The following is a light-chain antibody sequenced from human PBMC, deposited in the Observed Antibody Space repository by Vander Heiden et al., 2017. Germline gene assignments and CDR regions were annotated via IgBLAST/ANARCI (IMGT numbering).Light chain of an antibody. CDR1: QIISSSY. J-gene: IGKJ2*01. CDR3: QQYGSSPPFT. V-gene: IGKV3D-20*01. CDR2: DAS. Sequence: EIVLTQSPATLSLSPGERATLSCGASQIISSSYLAWYQQKPGLAPRLLIYDASSRATGIPDRFSGSGYGTDFTLTISRLEPEDFAVYYCQQYGSSPPFTFGQGTKLEIK.